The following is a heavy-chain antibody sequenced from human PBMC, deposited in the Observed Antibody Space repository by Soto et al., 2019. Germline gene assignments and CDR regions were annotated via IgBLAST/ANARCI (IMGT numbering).Heavy chain of an antibody. CDR3: AHRPGGSGWRYYFDY. CDR2: TYWNDDD. V-gene: IGHV2-5*01. J-gene: IGHJ4*02. CDR1: GFSLTSTGVG. Sequence: GSGPTLVNPTQTLTLTCIFSGFSLTSTGVGVGWFCQPPGKALEWLGLTYWNDDDRYRSSLRSRLTITKDTSKNQVVLTMTNMDPEDTATYYCAHRPGGSGWRYYFDYWGQGTLVTVSS. D-gene: IGHD6-19*01.